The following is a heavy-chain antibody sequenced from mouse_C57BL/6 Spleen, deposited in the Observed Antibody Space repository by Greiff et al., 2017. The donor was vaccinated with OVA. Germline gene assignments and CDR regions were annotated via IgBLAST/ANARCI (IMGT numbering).Heavy chain of an antibody. V-gene: IGHV1-82*01. CDR1: GYAFSSSW. Sequence: VQVVESGPELVKPGASVKISCKASGYAFSSSWMNWVKQRPGKGLEWIGRIYPGDGDTNYNGKFKGKATLTADKSSSTAYMQLSSLTSEDSAVYFCARSEDYDYDGTWFAYWGQGTLVTVSA. D-gene: IGHD2-4*01. J-gene: IGHJ3*01. CDR3: ARSEDYDYDGTWFAY. CDR2: IYPGDGDT.